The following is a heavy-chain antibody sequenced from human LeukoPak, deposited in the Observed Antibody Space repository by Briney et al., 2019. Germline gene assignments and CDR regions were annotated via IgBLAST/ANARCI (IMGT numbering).Heavy chain of an antibody. D-gene: IGHD1-14*01. J-gene: IGHJ3*02. Sequence: GGSLRLSCVASGFTFSNYWMSWVRQAPGKGLEWVANIKRDGRDKNSVDSVKGRFTISRDNAKNSMFLQMNSLRVEDTAVYYCSRESRITGTTTSGFDIWGQGTMVTVSS. CDR2: IKRDGRDK. CDR1: GFTFSNYW. CDR3: SRESRITGTTTSGFDI. V-gene: IGHV3-7*01.